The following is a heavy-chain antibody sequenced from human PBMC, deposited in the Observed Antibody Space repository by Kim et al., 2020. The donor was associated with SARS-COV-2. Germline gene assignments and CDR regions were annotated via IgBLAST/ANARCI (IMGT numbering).Heavy chain of an antibody. V-gene: IGHV3-74*01. J-gene: IGHJ6*02. CDR2: INSDGSST. CDR3: ARDGYGDNYVTWRLYYYYGMDV. D-gene: IGHD4-17*01. CDR1: GFTFSSYW. Sequence: GGSLRLSCAASGFTFSSYWMHWVRQAPGKGLVWVSRINSDGSSTSYADSVKGRFTISRDNAKNTLYLQMNSLRAEDTAVYYCARDGYGDNYVTWRLYYYYGMDVWGQGTTVTVSS.